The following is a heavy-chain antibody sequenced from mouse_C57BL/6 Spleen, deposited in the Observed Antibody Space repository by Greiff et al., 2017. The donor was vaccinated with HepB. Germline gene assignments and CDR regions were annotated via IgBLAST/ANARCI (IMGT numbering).Heavy chain of an antibody. Sequence: EVQLQQSGPELVKPGDSVKISCKASGYSFTGYFMNWVMQSHGKSLEWIGRINPYNGDTFYNQKFKGKATLTVDKSSSTAHMELRSLTSEDSAVYYCARGDYGSSDYYAMDYWGQGTSVTVSS. V-gene: IGHV1-20*01. CDR3: ARGDYGSSDYYAMDY. J-gene: IGHJ4*01. D-gene: IGHD1-1*01. CDR1: GYSFTGYF. CDR2: INPYNGDT.